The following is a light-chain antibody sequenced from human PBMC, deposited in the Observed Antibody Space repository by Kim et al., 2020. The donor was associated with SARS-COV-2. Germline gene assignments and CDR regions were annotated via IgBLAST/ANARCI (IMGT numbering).Light chain of an antibody. V-gene: IGLV3-1*01. Sequence: VSPGQTASITCSGDELGDKYASWYQQKPGQSPVLVISQDNKRPSGIPERFSGSNSGNAATLTISGTQAMDEADYYCQAWDMNTFWVFGGGTQLTVL. CDR2: QDN. CDR3: QAWDMNTFWV. CDR1: ELGDKY. J-gene: IGLJ3*02.